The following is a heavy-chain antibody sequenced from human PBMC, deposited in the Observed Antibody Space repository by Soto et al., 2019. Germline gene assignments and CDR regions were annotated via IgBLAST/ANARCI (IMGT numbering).Heavy chain of an antibody. CDR1: GFTFSSYS. D-gene: IGHD3-3*01. CDR2: FFCSSTI. J-gene: IGHJ4*02. CDR3: EREFFYDY. Sequence: HPGGSLRLSCAASGFTFSSYSMNWVRQAPGKGLEWVSYFFCSSTIYYTDFGKGRFPISRDNPKNSLYLQMNSLRDEETAVYYCEREFFYDYGGQGTLVTVPS. V-gene: IGHV3-48*02.